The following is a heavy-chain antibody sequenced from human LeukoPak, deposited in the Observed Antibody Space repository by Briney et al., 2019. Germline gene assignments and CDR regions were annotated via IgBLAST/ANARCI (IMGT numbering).Heavy chain of an antibody. Sequence: GGALRLSCAACGFTFSSYSTNGLRQAPGKGVEGVSSISSSSYIYYADSVKGRFTISRDNAKNSLYLRMNSLRAEDTAVYYCARPYDRTYYFDYWGQGTLVTVSS. J-gene: IGHJ4*02. D-gene: IGHD3-22*01. CDR2: ISSSSYI. CDR1: GFTFSSYS. V-gene: IGHV3-21*01. CDR3: ARPYDRTYYFDY.